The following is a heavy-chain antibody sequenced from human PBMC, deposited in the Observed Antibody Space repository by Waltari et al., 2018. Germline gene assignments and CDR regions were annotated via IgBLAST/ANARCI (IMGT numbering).Heavy chain of an antibody. CDR2: IFVGGGDT. CDR1: GFSLSSFG. J-gene: IGHJ4*02. Sequence: QVQLVESGGGVVQPGMSLRLSCEASGFSLSSFGMHWVRQAPGKGLEWVALIFVGGGDTYYADAVRGRFTISRDNSKNILYLDMNSLRPDDTALYYCAKDAFGNTYLDHWGQGTLVTVSS. V-gene: IGHV3-33*03. D-gene: IGHD3-10*01. CDR3: AKDAFGNTYLDH.